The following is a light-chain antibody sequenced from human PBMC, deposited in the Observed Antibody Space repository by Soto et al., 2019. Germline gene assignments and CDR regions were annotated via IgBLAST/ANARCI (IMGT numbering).Light chain of an antibody. J-gene: IGKJ4*01. CDR2: GAS. CDR1: QGITTS. CDR3: QHYDNLVLT. V-gene: IGKV1-33*01. Sequence: DIQMTQSPPFLSASVGDRVTITCQASQGITTSLNWYQHKPGKAPRLLIFGASNLETGVPSRFSGSGSGTEFSFTIGSMQPEDIATYYCQHYDNLVLTFGGGTKV.